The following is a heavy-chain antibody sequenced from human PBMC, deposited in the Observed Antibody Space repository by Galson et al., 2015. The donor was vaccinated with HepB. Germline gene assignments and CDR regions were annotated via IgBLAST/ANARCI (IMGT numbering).Heavy chain of an antibody. D-gene: IGHD2-15*01. Sequence: SLRLSCAVSGFTFSSFFMSWVRQAPGRGLQGVSLISASGGSTFYADSVKGRFTISRDNSKNTLYLQMNSLRAEDTAVYYCARQEGYCSGGSCYGGIDPWGQGTLVTVSS. J-gene: IGHJ5*02. CDR2: ISASGGST. V-gene: IGHV3-23*01. CDR3: ARQEGYCSGGSCYGGIDP. CDR1: GFTFSSFF.